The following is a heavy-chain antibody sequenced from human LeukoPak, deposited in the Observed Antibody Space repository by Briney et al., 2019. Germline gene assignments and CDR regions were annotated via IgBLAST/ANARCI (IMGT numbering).Heavy chain of an antibody. D-gene: IGHD3-16*02. CDR1: GYSISSGYY. V-gene: IGHV4-38-2*02. Sequence: SETLSLTCTVSGYSISSGYYWGWIRQPPGKGLEWIGSIYHSGSTYYNPSLKSRVTISVDTSKNQFSLKLGSVTAADTAVYYCARDEPAYDYVWGSYRSTSTFDYWGQGTLVTVSS. CDR2: IYHSGST. CDR3: ARDEPAYDYVWGSYRSTSTFDY. J-gene: IGHJ4*02.